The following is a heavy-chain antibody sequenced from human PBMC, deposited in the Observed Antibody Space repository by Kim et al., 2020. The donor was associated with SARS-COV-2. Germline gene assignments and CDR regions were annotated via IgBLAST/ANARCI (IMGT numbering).Heavy chain of an antibody. Sequence: FYADSVKGRFTISRDNSQDYLYLQMTGLTTDDTALYFCARDFGSGSDFFDYCGQGTLVTVSS. CDR3: ARDFGSGSDFFDY. D-gene: IGHD3-10*01. J-gene: IGHJ4*02. V-gene: IGHV3-43*01.